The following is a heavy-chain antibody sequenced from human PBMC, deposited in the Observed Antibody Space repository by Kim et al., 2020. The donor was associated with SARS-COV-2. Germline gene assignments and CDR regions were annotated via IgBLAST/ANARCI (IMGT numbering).Heavy chain of an antibody. CDR1: GGTFSSYA. J-gene: IGHJ5*02. CDR3: ARGTVTIFGVVNGDWFDP. V-gene: IGHV1-69*13. D-gene: IGHD3-3*01. Sequence: SVKVSCKASGGTFSSYAISWVRQAPGQGLEWMGGIIPIFGTANYAQKFQGRVTITADESTSTAYMELSSLRSEDTAVYYCARGTVTIFGVVNGDWFDPWGQGTLVTVSS. CDR2: IIPIFGTA.